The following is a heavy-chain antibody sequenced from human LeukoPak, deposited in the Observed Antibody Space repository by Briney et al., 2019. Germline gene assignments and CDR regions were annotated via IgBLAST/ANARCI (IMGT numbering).Heavy chain of an antibody. V-gene: IGHV4-34*01. Sequence: PSETLSLTCAVYGGSFSGYYWSWIRQPPGEGLEWIGEINHSGSTNYNPSLKSRVTISVDTSKNQFSLKLSSVTAADTAVYYCATSSYYYDLYYYYGMDVWGQGTTVTVSS. CDR1: GGSFSGYY. CDR3: ATSSYYYDLYYYYGMDV. CDR2: INHSGST. D-gene: IGHD3-22*01. J-gene: IGHJ6*02.